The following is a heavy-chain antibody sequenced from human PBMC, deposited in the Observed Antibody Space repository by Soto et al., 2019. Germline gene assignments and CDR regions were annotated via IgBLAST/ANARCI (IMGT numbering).Heavy chain of an antibody. CDR2: ITEDGSGT. D-gene: IGHD2-8*01. Sequence: GGSLRLSCATSGFTFSSYPIHWVRQAPGKGPVWVSRITEDGSGTTYADSVKGRFTVTRDNAKNTMYLQMSGLGAEDAAVYHCVRGTNGWRGMDYWGQGTLVTVSS. CDR1: GFTFSSYP. V-gene: IGHV3-74*01. CDR3: VRGTNGWRGMDY. J-gene: IGHJ4*02.